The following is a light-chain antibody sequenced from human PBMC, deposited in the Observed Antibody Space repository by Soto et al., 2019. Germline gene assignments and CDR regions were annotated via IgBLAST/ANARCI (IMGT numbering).Light chain of an antibody. CDR2: EVN. V-gene: IGLV2-23*02. Sequence: QSALTQPASVSGSPGQSITIPCTATSSDVASYNLVSWYQQHPDKAPKLLIFEVNQRPSGVSDRFSGSKSGYTAALTISGLQAEDEAYYYCFVYAGSTTFYVFGGGTKVTVL. CDR3: FVYAGSTTFYV. CDR1: SSDVASYNL. J-gene: IGLJ1*01.